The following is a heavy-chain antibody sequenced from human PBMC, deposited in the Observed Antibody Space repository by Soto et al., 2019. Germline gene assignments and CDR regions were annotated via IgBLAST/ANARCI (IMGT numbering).Heavy chain of an antibody. D-gene: IGHD6-19*01. Sequence: SETLSLTCTVSGGSISRYYWSWIRQPAGKGLEWIGRIYTSGSTNYNPSLKSRVTMSVDTSKNQFSLKLSSVTAADTAVYYCARGGAVAGLYYYYSMDVWGQGTTVTVSS. CDR1: GGSISRYY. CDR3: ARGGAVAGLYYYYSMDV. CDR2: IYTSGST. V-gene: IGHV4-4*07. J-gene: IGHJ6*02.